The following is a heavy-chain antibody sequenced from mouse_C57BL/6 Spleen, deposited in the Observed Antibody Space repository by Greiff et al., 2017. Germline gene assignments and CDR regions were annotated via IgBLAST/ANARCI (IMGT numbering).Heavy chain of an antibody. V-gene: IGHV1-69*01. CDR2: IDPSDSYT. CDR1: GYTFTSYW. Sequence: QVQLQQPGAELVMPGASVKLSCKASGYTFTSYWMHWVKQRPGQGLEWIGEIDPSDSYTNYNQKFKGKSTLTVDKSSSTAYMQLSSLASEDSAVYYCALITTVVGADFDYWGQGTTLTVSS. CDR3: ALITTVVGADFDY. J-gene: IGHJ2*01. D-gene: IGHD1-1*01.